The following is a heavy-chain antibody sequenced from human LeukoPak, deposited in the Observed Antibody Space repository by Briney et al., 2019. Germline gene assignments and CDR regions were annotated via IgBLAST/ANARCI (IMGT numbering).Heavy chain of an antibody. D-gene: IGHD3-9*01. Sequence: GGSLRLSCAASGFTFSSYSMNWVRQAPGKGLEWVSSISSSSSYIYYADSVKGRFTISRDNAKDSLYLQMNSLRAEDTAVYYCARAVYDILTGYIDYFDYWGQGTLVTVSS. CDR2: ISSSSSYI. CDR1: GFTFSSYS. CDR3: ARAVYDILTGYIDYFDY. J-gene: IGHJ4*02. V-gene: IGHV3-21*01.